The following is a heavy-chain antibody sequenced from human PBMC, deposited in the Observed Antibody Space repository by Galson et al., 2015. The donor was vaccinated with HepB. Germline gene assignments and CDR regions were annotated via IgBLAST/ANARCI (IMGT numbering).Heavy chain of an antibody. D-gene: IGHD6-13*01. CDR3: ARGPSIAAAGPGQDFDY. CDR2: ISSSSSTI. V-gene: IGHV3-48*02. CDR1: GFTFSTYS. J-gene: IGHJ4*02. Sequence: SLRLSCAASGFTFSTYSMNWVRQAPGKGLEWVSYISSSSSTIYYADSVKGRFTISRDNAKNSLYLQMNSLRDEDTAVYYCARGPSIAAAGPGQDFDYWGQGTLVTVSS.